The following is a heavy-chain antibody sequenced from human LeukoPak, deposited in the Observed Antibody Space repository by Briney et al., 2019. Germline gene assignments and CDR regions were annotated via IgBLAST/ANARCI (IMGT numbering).Heavy chain of an antibody. CDR2: IYHSGST. J-gene: IGHJ5*02. D-gene: IGHD3-10*01. Sequence: PSETLCLTCTVSGFSISSGYYWGWIGQPPGKGLEWIGSIYHSGSTYSNPSLKSRVTISVDTSKNQFSLKLSSVTAADTAVYYCAREPPGGSGGNWFDPWGQGTLVTVSS. CDR1: GFSISSGYY. CDR3: AREPPGGSGGNWFDP. V-gene: IGHV4-38-2*02.